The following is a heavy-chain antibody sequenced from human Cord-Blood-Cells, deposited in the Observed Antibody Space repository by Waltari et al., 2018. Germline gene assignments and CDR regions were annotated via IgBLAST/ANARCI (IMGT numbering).Heavy chain of an antibody. CDR2: IYYSGST. CDR1: GGSISSGGYY. J-gene: IGHJ4*02. Sequence: QVQLQESGPGLVKPSQTLSLTCTVSGGSISSGGYYWSWLRQHPGKGLEWIGYIYYSGSTYYNPSLKSRVTISVDTSKNQFSLKLSSVTAADTAVYYCARVVGRYYGSGSYYNVRYFDYWGQGTLVTVSS. V-gene: IGHV4-31*03. CDR3: ARVVGRYYGSGSYYNVRYFDY. D-gene: IGHD3-10*01.